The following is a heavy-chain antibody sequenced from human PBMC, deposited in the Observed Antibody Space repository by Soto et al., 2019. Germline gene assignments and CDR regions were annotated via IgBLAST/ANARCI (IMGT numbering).Heavy chain of an antibody. D-gene: IGHD3-10*01. V-gene: IGHV1-18*04. Sequence: SVKFSCKASGYTFTSYGISWVRQAPGQGLEWMGWISAYSGNINYAHKVKGRVTMTTDTSTSKAYMELRRLRSDDTAVYYCARDRGGWFGPWGEGTLVIVSS. CDR3: ARDRGGWFGP. CDR2: ISAYSGNI. J-gene: IGHJ5*02. CDR1: GYTFTSYG.